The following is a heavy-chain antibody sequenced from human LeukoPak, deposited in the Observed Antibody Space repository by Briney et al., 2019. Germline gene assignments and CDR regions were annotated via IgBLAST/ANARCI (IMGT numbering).Heavy chain of an antibody. D-gene: IGHD6-19*01. CDR1: GFTFSSYT. Sequence: PGGSLRLSCAASGFTFSSYTMNWVRQAPGKGLEWVSGIRWNSGRIGYADSVKGRFTISRDNAKNSLYLQMNSLRAEDTALYYCAISFVGWYGGSVWFDPRGQGTLVTVSS. CDR3: AISFVGWYGGSVWFDP. CDR2: IRWNSGRI. V-gene: IGHV3-9*01. J-gene: IGHJ5*02.